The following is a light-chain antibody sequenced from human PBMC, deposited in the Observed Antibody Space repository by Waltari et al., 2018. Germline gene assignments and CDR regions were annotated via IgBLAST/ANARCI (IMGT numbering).Light chain of an antibody. J-gene: IGKJ4*01. CDR1: QNIRTY. V-gene: IGKV1-39*01. CDR2: GAS. CDR3: QQYYSPPLT. Sequence: DIQMTQSPSSLSASVGDTVTVTCRASQNIRTYLNWYQQKTAKAPKLLIYGASTLQRGVPSRFRGSASGTEFTLTISSLQAEDVAVYYCQQYYSPPLTFGGGTKVEIK.